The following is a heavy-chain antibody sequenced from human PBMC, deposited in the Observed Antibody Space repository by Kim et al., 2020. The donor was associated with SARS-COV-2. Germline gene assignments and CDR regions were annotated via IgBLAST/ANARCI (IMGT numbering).Heavy chain of an antibody. D-gene: IGHD3-10*01. Sequence: SVKGRFTISRDNAKNSLYLQMNSLRAEDTAVYYCAREDVVWFGDEVAFDIWGQGTMVTVSS. CDR3: AREDVVWFGDEVAFDI. J-gene: IGHJ3*02. V-gene: IGHV3-11*06.